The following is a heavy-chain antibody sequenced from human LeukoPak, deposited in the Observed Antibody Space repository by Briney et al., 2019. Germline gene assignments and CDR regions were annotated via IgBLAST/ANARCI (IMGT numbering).Heavy chain of an antibody. CDR2: INHSGST. J-gene: IGHJ3*02. D-gene: IGHD3-22*01. CDR3: ARRGIRPSTSRSYYYDSSAKVYAFDI. CDR1: GGSFSGYY. Sequence: SETMSLTCAVYGGSFSGYYWSWIRQPPGKGLEWIGEINHSGSTNYNPSLKSRVTISVDTSKNQFSLKLSSVTAADTAVYYCARRGIRPSTSRSYYYDSSAKVYAFDIWGQGTMVTVSS. V-gene: IGHV4-34*01.